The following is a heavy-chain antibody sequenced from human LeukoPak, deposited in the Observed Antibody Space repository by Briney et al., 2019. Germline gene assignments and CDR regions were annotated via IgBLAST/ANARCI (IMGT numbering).Heavy chain of an antibody. V-gene: IGHV5-51*01. J-gene: IGHJ3*02. CDR1: GYSFTSYW. CDR2: IYPGDSDT. D-gene: IGHD1-26*01. CDR3: ARHAHSGSRAGGAFDI. Sequence: GESLKISCKGSGYSFTSYWIGWVRQMPGKGLEWMGIIYPGDSDTRYSPSFQGQVTISADKSISTAYLQWSSLKATDTAMCYCARHAHSGSRAGGAFDIWGQGTMVTVSS.